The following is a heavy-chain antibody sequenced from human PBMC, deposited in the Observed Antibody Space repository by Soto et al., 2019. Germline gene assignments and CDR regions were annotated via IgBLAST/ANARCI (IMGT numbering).Heavy chain of an antibody. V-gene: IGHV3-33*01. Sequence: QVQLVESGGGVVQPGRSLRLSCAASGFTFSSYGMHWVRQAPGKGLEWVAVIWYDGSNKYYADSVKGRFTISRDNSKNTLYLQMNSLRAEDTAVYYCARERRHSYGYWATYYYYGMDVWGQGTTVTVSS. CDR2: IWYDGSNK. CDR3: ARERRHSYGYWATYYYYGMDV. D-gene: IGHD5-18*01. CDR1: GFTFSSYG. J-gene: IGHJ6*02.